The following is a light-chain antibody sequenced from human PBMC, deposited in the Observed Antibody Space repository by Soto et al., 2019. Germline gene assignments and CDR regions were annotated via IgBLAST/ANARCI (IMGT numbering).Light chain of an antibody. J-gene: IGLJ1*01. V-gene: IGLV1-51*01. CDR2: DND. CDR3: GTWDNKPGTGV. Sequence: QSVLTQPPSVSAAPGQKVTISCSGSASNIGSNSLSWYRQFPGSSPMLVIYDNDKRPSGISARFSASKSDTSATLGITGLQTGDEADYYCGTWDNKPGTGVFGSGPKDNVL. CDR1: ASNIGSNS.